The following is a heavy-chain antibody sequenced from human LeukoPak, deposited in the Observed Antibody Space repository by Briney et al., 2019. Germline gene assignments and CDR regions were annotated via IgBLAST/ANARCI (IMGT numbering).Heavy chain of an antibody. CDR3: ARGENGFRPHRYYYYMDV. J-gene: IGHJ6*03. CDR2: INHSGST. V-gene: IGHV4-34*01. D-gene: IGHD1-1*01. Sequence: SETLSLTCAVYGGSFSGYYLSWIRQPPGKGLDWMGEINHSGSTNYNPSLKNRVSISLDTSNNQSSLQLSSVTAADTAVYYCARGENGFRPHRYYYYMDVWGKGATVTVCS. CDR1: GGSFSGYY.